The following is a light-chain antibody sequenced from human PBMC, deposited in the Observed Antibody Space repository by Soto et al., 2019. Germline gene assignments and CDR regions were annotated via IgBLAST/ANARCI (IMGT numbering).Light chain of an antibody. CDR2: RNN. J-gene: IGLJ3*02. Sequence: QSVLTQPPSASGTPGQRVTISCSGSSSNIGDSYGYWFQQLPGTAPKLLIYRNNQRPSGVPDRFSGSKSGTSASLAISGLRPEDEADYYCATWGDSLRGWVFGGGTKVTVL. V-gene: IGLV1-47*01. CDR1: SSNIGDSY. CDR3: ATWGDSLRGWV.